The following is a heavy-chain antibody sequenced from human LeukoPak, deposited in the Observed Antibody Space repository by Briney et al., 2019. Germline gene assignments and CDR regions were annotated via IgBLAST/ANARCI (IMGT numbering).Heavy chain of an antibody. V-gene: IGHV3-53*01. J-gene: IGHJ4*02. Sequence: GGSLRLSCAASGFRVRSNYMTWVRQAPGKGLEWVSLIYNDGSTYYADSVKGRFTISRDNSKNTLYLQMNSLRAEDTAVYYCARGRYYFDYWGQGTLVTVSP. CDR3: ARGRYYFDY. CDR1: GFRVRSNY. CDR2: IYNDGST.